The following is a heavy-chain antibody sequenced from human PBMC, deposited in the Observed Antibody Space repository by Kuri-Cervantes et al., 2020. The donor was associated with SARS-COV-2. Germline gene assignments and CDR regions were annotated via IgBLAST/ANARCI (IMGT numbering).Heavy chain of an antibody. Sequence: SETLSLTCTVSGGSISSSSYYWGWIRQPPGKGLEWIGSIYYSGGTYYNPSLKSRVTISVDTSKNQFSLKLSSVTAADTAVYYCARLGTYDSSGYGDYWGQGTLVTVSS. CDR3: ARLGTYDSSGYGDY. CDR1: GGSISSSSYY. J-gene: IGHJ4*02. CDR2: IYYSGGT. V-gene: IGHV4-39*01. D-gene: IGHD3-22*01.